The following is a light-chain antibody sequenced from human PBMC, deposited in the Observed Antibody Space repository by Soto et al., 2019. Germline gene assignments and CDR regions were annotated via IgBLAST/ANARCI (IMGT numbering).Light chain of an antibody. Sequence: QSALTQPASVSGSPGQSITISCTGTSSDVGSYNYVSWYQQHPGKAPKLMIYEVSNRPSGVSNRFSGSKSGNTASLTISGLQAEDEADYYCSSYTSSSTGVFGGWTKLTVL. CDR2: EVS. CDR1: SSDVGSYNY. V-gene: IGLV2-14*01. CDR3: SSYTSSSTGV. J-gene: IGLJ2*01.